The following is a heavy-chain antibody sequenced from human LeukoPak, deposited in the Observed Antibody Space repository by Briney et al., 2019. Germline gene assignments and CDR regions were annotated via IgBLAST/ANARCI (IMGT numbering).Heavy chain of an antibody. V-gene: IGHV5-51*01. J-gene: IGHJ5*02. CDR2: IYPADSDT. D-gene: IGHD3-16*01. CDR1: EYDFATYW. CDR3: ARTLQSYGHNYFDP. Sequence: HGESLKISCKGSEYDFATYWIGWVRQTPGKGLEWVGIIYPADSDTRYSPSFQGHVTIPADYSISTAYLQWSSLKASDTAIYYCARTLQSYGHNYFDPWGQGTLVTVSS.